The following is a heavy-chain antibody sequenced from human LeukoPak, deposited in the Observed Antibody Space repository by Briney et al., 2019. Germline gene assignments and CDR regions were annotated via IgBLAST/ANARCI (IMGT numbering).Heavy chain of an antibody. J-gene: IGHJ4*02. V-gene: IGHV3-69-1*01. CDR3: AKARGKWLVGYFDY. Sequence: GGSLRLSCAASGFTFDDYAMHWVRQAPGKGLEWVSSISSSSYIYYADSVKGRFTISRDNAKNSLYLQMNSLRAEDTAVYYCAKARGKWLVGYFDYWGQGTLVTVSS. D-gene: IGHD6-19*01. CDR2: ISSSSYI. CDR1: GFTFDDYA.